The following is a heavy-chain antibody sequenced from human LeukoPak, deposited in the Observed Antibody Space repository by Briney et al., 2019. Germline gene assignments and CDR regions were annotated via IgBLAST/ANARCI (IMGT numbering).Heavy chain of an antibody. J-gene: IGHJ5*02. CDR2: ISAYNGNT. Sequence: ASVKVSCKASGYTFTSYGISRVRQAPGQGLEWMGWISAYNGNTNYAQKLQGRVTMTTDTSTSTAYMELRSLRSDDTAVYYCARSRQLVRRNNWFDPWGQGTLVTVSS. D-gene: IGHD6-13*01. CDR1: GYTFTSYG. V-gene: IGHV1-18*01. CDR3: ARSRQLVRRNNWFDP.